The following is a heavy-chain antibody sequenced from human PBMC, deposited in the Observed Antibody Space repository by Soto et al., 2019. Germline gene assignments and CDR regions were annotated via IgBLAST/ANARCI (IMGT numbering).Heavy chain of an antibody. CDR3: AKDPAPYYYDSSGMFDY. D-gene: IGHD3-22*01. CDR1: GFTFSSYG. CDR2: ISYDGSNK. Sequence: GGSLRLSCAASGFTFSSYGMHWVRQAPGKGLGWVAVISYDGSNKYYADSVKGRFTISRDNSKNKLYLQMNSLRAEDTAVYYCAKDPAPYYYDSSGMFDYWGQGTLVTVSS. J-gene: IGHJ4*02. V-gene: IGHV3-30*18.